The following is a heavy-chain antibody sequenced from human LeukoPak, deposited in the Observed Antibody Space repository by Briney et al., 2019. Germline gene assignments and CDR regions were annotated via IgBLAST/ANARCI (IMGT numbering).Heavy chain of an antibody. Sequence: ASVKVSCKASGYTFTGYYMHWVRQAPGQGLEWMGWINPNSGGTNYAQKFQGRVTMTRDTSISTAYMELSRLRSDDTAVYYCARSMTTVTTFTRYNCYYYGMDVWGQGTTVTVSS. CDR2: INPNSGGT. D-gene: IGHD4-17*01. CDR3: ARSMTTVTTFTRYNCYYYGMDV. J-gene: IGHJ6*02. CDR1: GYTFTGYY. V-gene: IGHV1-2*02.